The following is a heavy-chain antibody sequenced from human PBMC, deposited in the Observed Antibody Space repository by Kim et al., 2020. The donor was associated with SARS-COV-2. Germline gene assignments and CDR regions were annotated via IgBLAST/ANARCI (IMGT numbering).Heavy chain of an antibody. V-gene: IGHV3-30-3*01. CDR1: GFTFSSYA. Sequence: GGSLRLSCAASGFTFSSYAMHWVRQAPGKGLEWVAVISYDGSNKYYADSVKGRFTISRDNSKNTLYLQMNILRAEDTAVYYCARGYYYDSSGFTILDYWG. D-gene: IGHD3-22*01. CDR3: ARGYYYDSSGFTILDY. J-gene: IGHJ4*01. CDR2: ISYDGSNK.